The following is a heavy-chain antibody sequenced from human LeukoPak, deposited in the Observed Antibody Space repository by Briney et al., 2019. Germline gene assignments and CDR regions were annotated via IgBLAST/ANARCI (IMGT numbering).Heavy chain of an antibody. Sequence: SETLSLTCTVSGGSISSYYWSWIRQPPGKGLEWIGYIYYSGSTNYNPSLKSRVTISVDTSKNQFSLKLSSVTAADTAVYYCASNLRYFDWLSQSPYYYYGMDVWGKGTTVTVPS. CDR3: ASNLRYFDWLSQSPYYYYGMDV. D-gene: IGHD3-9*01. J-gene: IGHJ6*04. CDR2: IYYSGST. CDR1: GGSISSYY. V-gene: IGHV4-59*12.